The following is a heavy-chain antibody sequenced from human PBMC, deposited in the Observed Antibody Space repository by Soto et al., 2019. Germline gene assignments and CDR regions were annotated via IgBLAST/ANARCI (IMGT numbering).Heavy chain of an antibody. V-gene: IGHV3-23*01. J-gene: IGHJ4*01. D-gene: IGHD6-19*01. Sequence: GGSLRLSCAASGFTFSSYAMSWVRQAPGKGLEWVSAISGSGGSTYYADSVKGRFTISRDNSKNTLYLQMNSLRAEDTAVSYFAKYLIEVADTSLDYWGQGTLVTVSS. CDR1: GFTFSSYA. CDR3: AKYLIEVADTSLDY. CDR2: ISGSGGST.